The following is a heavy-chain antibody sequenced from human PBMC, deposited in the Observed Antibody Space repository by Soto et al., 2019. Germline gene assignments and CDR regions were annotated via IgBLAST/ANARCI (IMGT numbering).Heavy chain of an antibody. Sequence: SETLSLTCTVSGGSVTSDEDYWSWIRQSPGKGLEWIGYISNSGSTGYNPSLKTRLSMSVDRSKNQFTLRLTSVTAADTAVYFRAAGSGSTYWYSEYWGQGTQVTVSS. V-gene: IGHV4-30-4*01. CDR1: GGSVTSDEDY. CDR3: AAGSGSTYWYSEY. J-gene: IGHJ4*02. CDR2: ISNSGST. D-gene: IGHD3-3*01.